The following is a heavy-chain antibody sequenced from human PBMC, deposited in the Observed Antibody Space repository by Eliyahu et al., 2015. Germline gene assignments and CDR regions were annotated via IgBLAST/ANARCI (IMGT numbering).Heavy chain of an antibody. CDR3: ARIQYDFWDAIDV. V-gene: IGHV3-11*01. CDR2: IHAGGDYA. J-gene: IGHJ6*02. D-gene: IGHD3/OR15-3a*01. CDR1: GXXFSDFH. Sequence: QEQLVESGGGLVKPGGSLRLACVASGXXFSDFHMTWIRQFPGKGLGWVSFIHAGGDYAYYADSVKGRFTISRDNAENTLYLQLHSLRDEDAAVYYCARIQYDFWDAIDVWGQGTTVTVSS.